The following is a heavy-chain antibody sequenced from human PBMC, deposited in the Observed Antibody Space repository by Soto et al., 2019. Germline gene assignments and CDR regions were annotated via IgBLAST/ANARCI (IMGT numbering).Heavy chain of an antibody. J-gene: IGHJ5*01. CDR1: GGSISTSNW. V-gene: IGHV4-4*02. Sequence: QVHLQESGPGLVKPSGTLSLTCNVSGGSISTSNWWSWVRQPPGKGLEWLGERYHTGATSYNPSLTSRITMSVDTSKNQFSMTLSSGNSTDTAVYLCAKDGPHARDIEVVQEAQNLFDTWGQGIQVTVSS. CDR3: AKDGPHARDIEVVQEAQNLFDT. CDR2: RYHTGAT. D-gene: IGHD2-2*01.